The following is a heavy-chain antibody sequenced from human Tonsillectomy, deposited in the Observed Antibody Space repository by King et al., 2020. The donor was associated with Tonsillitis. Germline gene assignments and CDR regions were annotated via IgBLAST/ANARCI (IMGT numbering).Heavy chain of an antibody. CDR3: ARARGGDDGDYGVDAVDI. CDR1: GFIVSSNY. V-gene: IGHV3-53*01. Sequence: DVQLVESGGGLIQPGGSLRLSCAASGFIVSSNYMSWVRQAPGKGLEWVSVIYSGGNTYYADSVKGRFTISRDNSKNTLYVQMNSLRAEDTAVYYCARARGGDDGDYGVDAVDIWGQGTMVTVSS. D-gene: IGHD4-17*01. CDR2: IYSGGNT. J-gene: IGHJ3*02.